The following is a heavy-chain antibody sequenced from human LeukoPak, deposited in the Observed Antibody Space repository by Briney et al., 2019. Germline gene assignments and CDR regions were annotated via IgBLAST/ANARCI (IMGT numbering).Heavy chain of an antibody. CDR1: GYTFTGYY. J-gene: IGHJ6*03. CDR3: ARDKGITMVRGDVNYYMDV. V-gene: IGHV1-18*04. Sequence: ASVKVSCKASGYTFTGYYMHWVRQAPGQGLEWMGWISAYIGNTNYAQKLQGRVTMTTDTSTSTAYMELRSLRSDDTAVYYCARDKGITMVRGDVNYYMDVWGKGTTVTVSS. D-gene: IGHD3-10*01. CDR2: ISAYIGNT.